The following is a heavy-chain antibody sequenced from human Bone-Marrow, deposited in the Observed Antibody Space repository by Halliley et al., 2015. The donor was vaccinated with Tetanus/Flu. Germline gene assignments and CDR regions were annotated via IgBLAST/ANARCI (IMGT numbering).Heavy chain of an antibody. J-gene: IGHJ1*01. D-gene: IGHD6-19*01. CDR3: ATFEYSSSDFAY. V-gene: IGHV5-51*01. Sequence: WMGMVYPEASDTKYSPPFQGQVPISVDKSSNTAYVQWSSLRASDTAMYYCATFEYSSSDFAYWGQGTQVTVSS. CDR2: VYPEASDT.